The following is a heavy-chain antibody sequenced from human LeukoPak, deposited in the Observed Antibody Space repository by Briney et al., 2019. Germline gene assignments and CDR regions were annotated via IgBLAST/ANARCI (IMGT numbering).Heavy chain of an antibody. Sequence: PGTSLRLSCAASGFTFSNYGMHWVRQAPGKGLEWVAVISYEGGTQHYADSVKGRFIISRDNPRNTLYLQMNILRTEDTAVYYCAKEGTPQVSTWYDLWGQGTQVIVSS. V-gene: IGHV3-30*18. CDR1: GFTFSNYG. CDR3: AKEGTPQVSTWYDL. J-gene: IGHJ5*02. D-gene: IGHD3-10*01. CDR2: ISYEGGTQ.